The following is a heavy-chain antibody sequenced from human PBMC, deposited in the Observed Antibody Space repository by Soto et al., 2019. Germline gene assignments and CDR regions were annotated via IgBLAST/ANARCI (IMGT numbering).Heavy chain of an antibody. CDR1: GFTFDDYT. Sequence: WGSLRLSCAASGFTFDDYTMHWVRQAPGKGLEWVSLISWDGGSTYYADSVKGRFTISRDNSKNSLYLQMNSLRTEDTALYYCAKGYLGYCSGGSCYSPLYYYYGMDVWGQGTTVTVSS. J-gene: IGHJ6*02. V-gene: IGHV3-43*01. CDR3: AKGYLGYCSGGSCYSPLYYYYGMDV. CDR2: ISWDGGST. D-gene: IGHD2-15*01.